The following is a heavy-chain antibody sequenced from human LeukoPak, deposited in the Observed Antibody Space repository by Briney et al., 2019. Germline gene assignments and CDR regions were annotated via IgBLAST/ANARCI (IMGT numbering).Heavy chain of an antibody. V-gene: IGHV1-69*01. CDR1: GGTFSSYA. CDR3: ARSSGSYYNADY. D-gene: IGHD3-10*01. J-gene: IGHJ4*02. CDR2: IIPIFGTA. Sequence: SVKVSCKASGGTFSSYAISWVRQAPGQGLEWMGGIIPIFGTANYAQKFQGRVTITADESTSTAYMELSSLRSEDTAVYYCARSSGSYYNADYWGQGTLVTVSS.